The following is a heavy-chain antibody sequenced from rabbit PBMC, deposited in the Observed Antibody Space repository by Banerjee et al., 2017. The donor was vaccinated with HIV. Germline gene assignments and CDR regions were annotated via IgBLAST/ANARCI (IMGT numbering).Heavy chain of an antibody. CDR1: GFSFSSSYY. V-gene: IGHV1S40*01. Sequence: QSLEESGGDLVKPGASLTLTCTASGFSFSSSYYMCWVRQAPGKGLEWIACIYAGSSGSTYYASWAKGRFTISKTSSTTVTLQMTSLTAADTATYFCARTIIKLTMVMGLWGQGTLVTVS. CDR3: ARTIIKLTMVMGL. D-gene: IGHD2-1*01. CDR2: IYAGSSGST. J-gene: IGHJ5*02.